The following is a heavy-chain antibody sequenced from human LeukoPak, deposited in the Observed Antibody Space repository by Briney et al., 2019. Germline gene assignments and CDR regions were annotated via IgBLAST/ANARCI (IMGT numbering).Heavy chain of an antibody. CDR3: AKGSSGYYYGYFDY. CDR2: ISVSGGST. CDR1: GFTFSSYA. V-gene: IGHV3-23*01. Sequence: GASLRLSCAASGFTFSSYAMSWVRQAPGKGLEWVSAISVSGGSTWSADSVKGRFTISRDNSKNTLYLRMNSLRAEDTALYYCAKGSSGYYYGYFDYWGQGTLVTVSS. D-gene: IGHD3-22*01. J-gene: IGHJ4*02.